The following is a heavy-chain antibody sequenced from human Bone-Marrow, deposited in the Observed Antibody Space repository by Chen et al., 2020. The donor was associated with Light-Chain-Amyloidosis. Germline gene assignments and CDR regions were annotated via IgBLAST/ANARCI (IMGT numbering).Heavy chain of an antibody. CDR2: SSYDEINE. D-gene: IGHD3-3*01. J-gene: IGHJ6*02. CDR1: GFTFSRYI. Sequence: QVKLVESGGGVVQPGRSLRLYCEASGFTFSRYIMNSVLQAPAKGLDWVAVSSYDEINEYYADSVRGRFFISRDSSKNTLYLQMSSLRPKDTAVYYCAREISGYDEGSDFCMDVWGQGTTVTVSS. V-gene: IGHV3-30*15. CDR3: AREISGYDEGSDFCMDV.